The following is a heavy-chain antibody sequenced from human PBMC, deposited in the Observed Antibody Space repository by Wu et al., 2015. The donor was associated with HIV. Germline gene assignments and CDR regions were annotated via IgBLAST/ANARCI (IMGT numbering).Heavy chain of an antibody. CDR2: IYYNGST. J-gene: IGHJ4*02. CDR1: GGSISSHY. CDR3: ARANLYYYDSSGDFYYFDS. D-gene: IGHD3-22*01. V-gene: IGHV4-59*11. Sequence: QVQLQESGPGLVKPSETLSLTCTVSGGSISSHYWSWIRQPPGKGLEWIGYIYYNGSTNYNPSLKSRVTISLGTSKNQFSLKLSSVTAADTAVYYCARANLYYYDSSGDFYYFDSWGQGTLVTVSS.